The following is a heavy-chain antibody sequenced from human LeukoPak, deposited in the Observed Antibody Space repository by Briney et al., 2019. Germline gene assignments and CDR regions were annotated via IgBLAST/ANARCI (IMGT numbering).Heavy chain of an antibody. J-gene: IGHJ6*03. D-gene: IGHD3-10*01. CDR1: GGTFSSYA. Sequence: GASVKVSCKASGGTFSSYAISWVRQAPGQGLEWMGGIIPIFGTANYAQKSQGRVTITADESTSTAYMELSSLRSEDTAVYYCARGGGQYYYGSGSQGPLYYYYYMDVWGKGTTVTISS. CDR2: IIPIFGTA. CDR3: ARGGGQYYYGSGSQGPLYYYYYMDV. V-gene: IGHV1-69*13.